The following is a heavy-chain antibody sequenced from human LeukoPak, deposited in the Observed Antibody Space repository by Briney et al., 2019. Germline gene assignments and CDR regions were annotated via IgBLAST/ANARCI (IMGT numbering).Heavy chain of an antibody. CDR1: GFTFSDYA. CDR2: ISYDGSNK. J-gene: IGHJ3*02. V-gene: IGHV3-30-3*01. Sequence: TGGSLRLSCAASGFTFSDYAMHWVRQAPDKGLEWVAVISYDGSNKYYADSVKGRFIISRDNAKNSLSLQMNSLRDEDTAVYYCVRDYHYAFDIWGQGTMVTVSS. CDR3: VRDYHYAFDI. D-gene: IGHD1-14*01.